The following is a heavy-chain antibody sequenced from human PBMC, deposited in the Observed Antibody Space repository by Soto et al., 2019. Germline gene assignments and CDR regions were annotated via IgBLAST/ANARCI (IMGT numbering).Heavy chain of an antibody. CDR3: AKIALVGSFGFELARDY. CDR1: GFIFSDYA. D-gene: IGHD2-8*02. Sequence: GGSLRLSCVASGFIFSDYAMSWVRQGPGKGLEWVAGIGFSGDNTHYVDSVKGRFITSRDNSKNTLYLLMNRLRTEDIGIYNCAKIALVGSFGFELARDYWGQGILVTVSS. V-gene: IGHV3-23*01. CDR2: IGFSGDNT. J-gene: IGHJ4*02.